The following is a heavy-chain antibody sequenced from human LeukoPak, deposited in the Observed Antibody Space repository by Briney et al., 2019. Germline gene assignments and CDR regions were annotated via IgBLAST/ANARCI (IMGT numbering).Heavy chain of an antibody. Sequence: PGGALRLSCAASGFTFSSYSMNWVRQAPGKGLEWVSLITSRSSFIYYADAVKGRFTISRDNAKNSLYLQMDSLRAEDTAVYYCARGGTVMTENWFDTWGQGTLVTVSS. V-gene: IGHV3-21*01. J-gene: IGHJ5*02. CDR2: ITSRSSFI. CDR1: GFTFSSYS. CDR3: ARGGTVMTENWFDT. D-gene: IGHD1-7*01.